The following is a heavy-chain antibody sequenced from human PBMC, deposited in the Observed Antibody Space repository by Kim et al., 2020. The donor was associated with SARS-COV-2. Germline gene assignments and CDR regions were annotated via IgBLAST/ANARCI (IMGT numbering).Heavy chain of an antibody. CDR1: GGSINNSSYF. Sequence: SETLSLTCAVSGGSINNSSYFWGWIRQPPGKGLEWIGSIYYSMSTYYNPSLKSRVTISVDTSKNQFSLKLSSLTAADTAVYYCARHPRVVVAAYFDYWGQGTLVTVSS. J-gene: IGHJ4*02. D-gene: IGHD2-15*01. V-gene: IGHV4-39*01. CDR2: IYYSMST. CDR3: ARHPRVVVAAYFDY.